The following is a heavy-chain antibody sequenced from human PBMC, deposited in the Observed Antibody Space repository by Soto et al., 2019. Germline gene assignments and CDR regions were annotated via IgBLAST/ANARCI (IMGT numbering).Heavy chain of an antibody. D-gene: IGHD1-7*01. CDR3: ARRGTFDWNYEFDY. V-gene: IGHV3-23*01. J-gene: IGHJ4*02. Sequence: GGSLRLSCAASGFTFSSYAMSWVRQAPGKGLEWVSAISGSGGSTYYADSVKGRFTISRDNSKNTLYLQMNSLRAEDTAVYYCARRGTFDWNYEFDYWGQGTLVTVSS. CDR2: ISGSGGST. CDR1: GFTFSSYA.